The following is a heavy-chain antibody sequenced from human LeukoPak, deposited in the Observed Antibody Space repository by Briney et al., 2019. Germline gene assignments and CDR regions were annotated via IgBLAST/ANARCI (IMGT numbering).Heavy chain of an antibody. D-gene: IGHD1-26*01. V-gene: IGHV1-18*01. J-gene: IGHJ4*02. CDR1: GYTFSSYG. Sequence: ASVKVSCKASGYTFSSYGISWVRQAPGQGLEWMGWISAYNGNTNYAQKLQGRVTMTTDTSTSTAYMELRSLRSDDTAVYYCAREEPNIVGAPFDYWGQGTLVTVSS. CDR3: AREEPNIVGAPFDY. CDR2: ISAYNGNT.